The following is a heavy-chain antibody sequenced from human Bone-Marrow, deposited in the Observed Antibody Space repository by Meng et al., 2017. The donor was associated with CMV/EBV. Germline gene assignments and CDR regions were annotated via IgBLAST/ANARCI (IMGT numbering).Heavy chain of an antibody. J-gene: IGHJ6*02. D-gene: IGHD3-9*01. CDR1: GGSISSHY. Sequence: SETLSLTCSVSGGSISSHYWSWIRQPPGKGLEWIGNIYYSGSTNYNPSLKSRVTISVDTSKNQFSLKLSSVTAADTAVYYCARDNFDTSYYGMDVWGQGTTVTVSS. CDR2: IYYSGST. CDR3: ARDNFDTSYYGMDV. V-gene: IGHV4-59*11.